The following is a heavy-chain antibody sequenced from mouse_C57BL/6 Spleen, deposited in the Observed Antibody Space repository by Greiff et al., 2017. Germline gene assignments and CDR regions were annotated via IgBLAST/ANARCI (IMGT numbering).Heavy chain of an antibody. CDR3: ARHWDNYCDY. Sequence: VQLQQSGPELVKPGASVKITCKASGYTFTDYYMNWVKQSHGKSLEWIGDINPNNGGTSYNQKFKGKATLTVDKSSSTAYMELRSLTSEDSAVYYCARHWDNYCDYWGQGTTLTVSS. D-gene: IGHD4-1*01. J-gene: IGHJ2*01. CDR1: GYTFTDYY. CDR2: INPNNGGT. V-gene: IGHV1-26*01.